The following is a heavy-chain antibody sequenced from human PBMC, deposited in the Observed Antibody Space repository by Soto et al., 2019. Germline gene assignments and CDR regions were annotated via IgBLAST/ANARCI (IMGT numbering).Heavy chain of an antibody. D-gene: IGHD3-9*01. J-gene: IGHJ3*02. CDR1: GFTFSSYA. Sequence: GGSLRLSCAVSGFTFSSYAMSWVRQAPGKGLEWVSAISGSGGSTYYADSVKGRFTISRDNSKNTLYLQMNSLRAEDTAVYYCAKDQVFRYFDWTPRQDDAFDIWGQGTMVTVSS. V-gene: IGHV3-23*01. CDR2: ISGSGGST. CDR3: AKDQVFRYFDWTPRQDDAFDI.